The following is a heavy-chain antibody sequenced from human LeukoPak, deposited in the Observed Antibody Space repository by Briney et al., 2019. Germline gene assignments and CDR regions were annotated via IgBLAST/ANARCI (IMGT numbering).Heavy chain of an antibody. J-gene: IGHJ3*02. CDR2: IYTSGST. D-gene: IGHD6-13*01. V-gene: IGHV4-61*02. CDR3: ARDEGYSSPPGAFDI. CDR1: GGSISSGSYY. Sequence: SQTLSLTCTVSGGSISSGSYYWSWIRQPAGKGLEWIGRIYTSGSTNYNPSLKSRVTISVDTSKNQFSLKLSSVTAADTAVYYCARDEGYSSPPGAFDIWGQGTMVTVSS.